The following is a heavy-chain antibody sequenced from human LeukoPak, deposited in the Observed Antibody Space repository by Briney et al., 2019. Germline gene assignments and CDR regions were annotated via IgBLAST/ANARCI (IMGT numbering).Heavy chain of an antibody. CDR1: GYPFTGYY. CDR3: ARVRRREDAFDI. V-gene: IGHV1-2*02. Sequence: ASMKVSCKASGYPFTGYYMHWVRQAPGQGLEWMGWINANSGGTNYAQKFQGRVAMTRDTSISTAYVVLSRLRSDDTAVYYCARVRRREDAFDIWGQGTMVTVSS. CDR2: INANSGGT. J-gene: IGHJ3*02. D-gene: IGHD1-26*01.